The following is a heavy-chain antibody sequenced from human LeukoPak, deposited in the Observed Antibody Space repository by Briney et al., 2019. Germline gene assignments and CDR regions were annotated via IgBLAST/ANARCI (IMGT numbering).Heavy chain of an antibody. CDR3: ARGVSSLSGGSCYY. Sequence: ASVKVSCKASGYTFTSFDINWVRQATGQGLEWMGWMNPNSGNTGYAQKFQGRVTMTRNTSISTAYMELSSLRSEDTAVYYCARGVSSLSGGSCYYWCQGTLVTVSS. CDR1: GYTFTSFD. J-gene: IGHJ4*02. V-gene: IGHV1-8*01. D-gene: IGHD2-15*01. CDR2: MNPNSGNT.